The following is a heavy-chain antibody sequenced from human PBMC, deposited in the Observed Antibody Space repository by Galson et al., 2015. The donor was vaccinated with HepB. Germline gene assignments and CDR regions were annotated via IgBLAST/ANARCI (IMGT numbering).Heavy chain of an antibody. J-gene: IGHJ4*02. Sequence: SLRLSCAASGFTFSSYWMHWVRQAPGKGLVWVSRINSDGSSTSYADSVKGRFTISRDNAKNTLYLQMNSLRAEDTAVYYCARGLVVVPAAMRYWGQGTLVTVSS. CDR1: GFTFSSYW. CDR2: INSDGSST. CDR3: ARGLVVVPAAMRY. D-gene: IGHD2-2*01. V-gene: IGHV3-74*01.